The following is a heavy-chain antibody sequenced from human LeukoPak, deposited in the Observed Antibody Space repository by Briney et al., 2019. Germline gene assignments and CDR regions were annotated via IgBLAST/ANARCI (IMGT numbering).Heavy chain of an antibody. J-gene: IGHJ6*02. CDR2: IYYSGST. CDR1: GGSISSYY. CDR3: ARHPPVTQSFYDILTATSRNYGMDV. Sequence: SETLSLTCTVSGGSISSYYWSWIRQPPGKGLEWIGYIYYSGSTNYNPSLKSRVTISVDPSKNQFSLKLSSVTAADTAVYYCARHPPVTQSFYDILTATSRNYGMDVWGQGTTVTVSS. V-gene: IGHV4-59*08. D-gene: IGHD3-9*01.